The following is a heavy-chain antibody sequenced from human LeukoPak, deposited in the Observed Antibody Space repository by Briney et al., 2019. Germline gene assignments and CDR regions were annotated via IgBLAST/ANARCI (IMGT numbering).Heavy chain of an antibody. J-gene: IGHJ2*01. CDR2: IYYSGST. CDR3: ARDYSGSYFDL. V-gene: IGHV4-59*01. Sequence: PSETLSLTCNVSGGSISSYYWSWIRQPPGKGLEWIGYIYYSGSTNYNPSLKSRVTISVDTSKNQFSLKLSSVTAADTAVYYCARDYSGSYFDLWGRGTLVTVSS. D-gene: IGHD1-26*01. CDR1: GGSISSYY.